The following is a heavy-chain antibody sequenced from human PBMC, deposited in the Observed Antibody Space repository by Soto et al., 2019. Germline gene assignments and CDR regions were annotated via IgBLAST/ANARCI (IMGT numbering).Heavy chain of an antibody. Sequence: QLQLQASGPGLLKPSETLSLTCTVSGGSISSSSYYWGWIRQPPGKGLEWIGSLYYSGSTYYNPSLKSRVSLSVDTAKDQFSLTLSSVTAADTAVYYCAIHHDFCSGPYGFDPWGQGTLVTVSS. D-gene: IGHD3-3*01. V-gene: IGHV4-39*01. CDR1: GGSISSSSYY. CDR2: LYYSGST. J-gene: IGHJ5*02. CDR3: AIHHDFCSGPYGFDP.